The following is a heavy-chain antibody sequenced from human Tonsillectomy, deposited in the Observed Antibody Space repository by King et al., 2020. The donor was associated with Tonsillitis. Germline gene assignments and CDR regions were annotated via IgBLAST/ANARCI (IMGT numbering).Heavy chain of an antibody. CDR1: GFTFSSYG. CDR2: IWYDGSNK. Sequence: VQLVESGGGVVQPGRSLRLSCAASGFTFSSYGMHWVRQAPGKGLEWVAVIWYDGSNKYFADSVKVRFTISIDNSKNTLYQQMNSLRAEDTAVYYCARGVLLYDSSGYLDYWGQGTLVTVSS. CDR3: ARGVLLYDSSGYLDY. J-gene: IGHJ4*02. V-gene: IGHV3-33*08. D-gene: IGHD3-22*01.